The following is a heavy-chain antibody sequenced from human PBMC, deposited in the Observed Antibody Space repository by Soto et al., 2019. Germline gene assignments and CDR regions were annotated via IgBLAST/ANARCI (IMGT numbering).Heavy chain of an antibody. J-gene: IGHJ6*02. Sequence: GGSLRLSCAASGFTFSSYWMSWVRQAPGKGLEWVANIKQDGSEKYYVDSVKGRFTISRDNAKNSLYPQMNSLRAEDTAVYYCARGIYSFYYYYGMDVWGQGTTVTVSS. D-gene: IGHD3-10*01. CDR1: GFTFSSYW. V-gene: IGHV3-7*03. CDR2: IKQDGSEK. CDR3: ARGIYSFYYYYGMDV.